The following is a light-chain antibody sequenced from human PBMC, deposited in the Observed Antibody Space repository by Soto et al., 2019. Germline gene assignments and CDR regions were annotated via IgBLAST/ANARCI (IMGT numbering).Light chain of an antibody. J-gene: IGLJ1*01. CDR2: EVS. CDR3: ISYTSDDVRYV. Sequence: QSALTQPPSVSGTPGQSITISCTGSNSDVGIYDFVSWYQHHPGRAPKLIVSEVSHRPSGVSNRFSGSKSGNTASLTISGLQSEDEADYYCISYTSDDVRYVFGTGTKLTVL. V-gene: IGLV2-14*01. CDR1: NSDVGIYDF.